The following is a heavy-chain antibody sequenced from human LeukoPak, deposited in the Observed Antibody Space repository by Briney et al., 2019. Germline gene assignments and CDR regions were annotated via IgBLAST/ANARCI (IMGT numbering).Heavy chain of an antibody. V-gene: IGHV1-69*05. Sequence: SVKVSCKASGGTFSSFAINWLRQAPGQGLEWVGGIIPSFGTTNHAQRFRERVTISTDDSTGTAYMEMRSLTSEDTATYYCARGFCTGSTCYHYWYFDLWGRGTLVTVSA. CDR1: GGTFSSFA. J-gene: IGHJ2*01. CDR3: ARGFCTGSTCYHYWYFDL. D-gene: IGHD1-14*01. CDR2: IIPSFGTT.